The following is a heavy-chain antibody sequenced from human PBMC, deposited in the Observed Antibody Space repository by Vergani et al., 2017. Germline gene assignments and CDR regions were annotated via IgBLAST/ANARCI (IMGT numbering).Heavy chain of an antibody. D-gene: IGHD3-9*01. V-gene: IGHV3-11*01. CDR2: ISNSGNTI. CDR3: AKDPGDYYDILTGPSDI. CDR1: GFSFSDHY. Sequence: QVQLVESGGGLVKPGGSLRLSCAASGFSFSDHYMTWIRQAPGKGLEWVSYISNSGNTIEYADSVKGRFSISRDNAKSSLFLQMDSLRAEDTAVYYCAKDPGDYYDILTGPSDIWGQGTMVTVSS. J-gene: IGHJ3*02.